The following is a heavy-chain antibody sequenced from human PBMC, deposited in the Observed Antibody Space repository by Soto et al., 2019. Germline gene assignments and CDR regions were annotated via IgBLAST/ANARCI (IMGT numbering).Heavy chain of an antibody. CDR3: ARDSRDLVTMIVVVITSGAFDS. Sequence: GGSLRLSCAASGFTFSSYAMHWVRQAPGKGLEWVAVISYDGSNKYYADSVKGRFTISRDNSKNTLYLQMNSLRAEDTAVYYCARDSRDLVTMIVVVITSGAFDSWGQGTRVTVSS. V-gene: IGHV3-30-3*01. CDR1: GFTFSSYA. CDR2: ISYDGSNK. D-gene: IGHD3-22*01. J-gene: IGHJ3*02.